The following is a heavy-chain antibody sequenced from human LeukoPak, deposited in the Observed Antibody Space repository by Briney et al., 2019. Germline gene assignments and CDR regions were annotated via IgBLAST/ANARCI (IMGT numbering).Heavy chain of an antibody. CDR1: GFTFSSYA. CDR2: ISYEGSNK. D-gene: IGHD3-10*01. CDR3: ARDHYYGSGSYGDY. V-gene: IGHV3-30-3*01. Sequence: GGSLRLSCAASGFTFSSYAMHWVRQAPGKGLEWVAVISYEGSNKYYADSVKGRFTISRDNSKNTLYLQMNSLRAEDTAVYYCARDHYYGSGSYGDYWGQGTLVTVSS. J-gene: IGHJ4*02.